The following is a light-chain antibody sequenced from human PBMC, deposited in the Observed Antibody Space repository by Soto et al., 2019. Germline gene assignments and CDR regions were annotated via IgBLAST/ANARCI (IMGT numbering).Light chain of an antibody. CDR1: QGLSGS. CDR3: QHGHNWPLS. CDR2: VTS. J-gene: IGKJ5*01. Sequence: DIQMTQSPSSVSASVGDRVTITCRATQGLSGSLAWYQHKPGKAPKLLISVTSRLQSGVPSRFSCSASGTDFTLTIDSLQTEDLATYYCQHGHNWPLSFGQETRLEIK. V-gene: IGKV1-12*01.